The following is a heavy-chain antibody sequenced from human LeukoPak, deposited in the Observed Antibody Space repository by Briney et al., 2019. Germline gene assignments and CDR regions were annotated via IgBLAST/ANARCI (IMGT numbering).Heavy chain of an antibody. J-gene: IGHJ3*02. D-gene: IGHD1-20*01. CDR2: INPNSGGT. Sequence: ASVKVSCKASGYTFTGYYMHWVRQAPGQGLEWMGWINPNSGGTNYAQKFQGRVTMTRDTSISTVYMELSSLRSEDTAVYYCARGPDIPRGITGTPPHPFDIWGQGTMVTVSS. CDR3: ARGPDIPRGITGTPPHPFDI. CDR1: GYTFTGYY. V-gene: IGHV1-2*02.